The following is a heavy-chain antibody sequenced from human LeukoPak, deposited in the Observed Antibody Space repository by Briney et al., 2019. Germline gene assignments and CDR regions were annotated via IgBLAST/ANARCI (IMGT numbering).Heavy chain of an antibody. CDR2: MNPNSGNT. V-gene: IGHV1-8*01. CDR3: ARGDSGYCSSTSCYAFDI. D-gene: IGHD2-2*01. CDR1: GYTFTSYD. J-gene: IGHJ3*02. Sequence: GALVKVSCKASGYTFTSYDINWVRQATGQGLEWMGWMNPNSGNTGYAQKFQGRVTMTRNTSISTAYMELSSLRSEDTAVYYCARGDSGYCSSTSCYAFDIWGQGTMVTVSS.